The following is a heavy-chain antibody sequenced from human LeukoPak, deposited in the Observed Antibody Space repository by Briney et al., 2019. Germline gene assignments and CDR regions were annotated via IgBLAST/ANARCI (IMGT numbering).Heavy chain of an antibody. D-gene: IGHD2-2*01. J-gene: IGHJ4*02. CDR2: IKQDGSDR. Sequence: GGSLRLSCAASGFTFSTYWMSWVRQAPGKGLEWVANIKQDGSDRFYVDSVKGRFTISRDNAKNSMYLQMNSLRAEDTAVYYCARVLPVASRDYWGQGTLVTVSS. V-gene: IGHV3-7*01. CDR1: GFTFSTYW. CDR3: ARVLPVASRDY.